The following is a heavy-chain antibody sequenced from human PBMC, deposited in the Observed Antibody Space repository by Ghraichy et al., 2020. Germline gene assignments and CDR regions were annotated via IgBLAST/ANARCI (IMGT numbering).Heavy chain of an antibody. J-gene: IGHJ4*02. D-gene: IGHD3-22*01. Sequence: GGSLRLSCSASGFTFSSYAMHWVRQAPGKGLEYVSAISSNGGSTYYADSVKGRFTISRDNSKNTLYLQMSSLRAEDTAVYYCVKDRRNYYDSSGYFFYWGQGTLVTVSS. CDR2: ISSNGGST. CDR1: GFTFSSYA. V-gene: IGHV3-64D*06. CDR3: VKDRRNYYDSSGYFFY.